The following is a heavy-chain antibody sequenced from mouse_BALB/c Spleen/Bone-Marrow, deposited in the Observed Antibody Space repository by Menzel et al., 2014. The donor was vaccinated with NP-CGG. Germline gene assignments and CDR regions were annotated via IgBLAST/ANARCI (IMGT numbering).Heavy chain of an antibody. J-gene: IGHJ4*01. CDR3: ARALGDGYYYAMDY. Sequence: QVQLKQSGAELVKPGPPVKLSCKASGYTFTSYWMTWVRQRPGRGLEWIGRIDPSDSETHYNQEFKDKATLTVDKSSSTAYIQLSSLTSEDPAVYYCARALGDGYYYAMDYWGQGTSVTVSS. D-gene: IGHD2-3*01. CDR2: IDPSDSET. CDR1: GYTFTSYW. V-gene: IGHV1-69*02.